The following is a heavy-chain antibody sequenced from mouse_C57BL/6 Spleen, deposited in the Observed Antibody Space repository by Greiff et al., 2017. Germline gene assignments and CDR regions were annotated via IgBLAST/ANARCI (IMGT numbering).Heavy chain of an antibody. CDR1: GYTFTSYW. D-gene: IGHD1-1*01. V-gene: IGHV1-52*01. CDR3: ARSGTVVATNAMDY. J-gene: IGHJ4*01. Sequence: VQLQQPGAELVRPGSSVKLSCKASGYTFTSYWMHWVKQRPIQGLEWIGNIDPSDSETHYNQKFKDKATLTVDKSSSTAYMQLSSLTSEDSAVYYCARSGTVVATNAMDYWGQGTSVTVSS. CDR2: IDPSDSET.